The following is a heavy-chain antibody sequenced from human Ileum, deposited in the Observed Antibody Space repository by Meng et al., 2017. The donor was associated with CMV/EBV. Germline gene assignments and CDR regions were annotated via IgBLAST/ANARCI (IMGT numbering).Heavy chain of an antibody. CDR1: GFTFSDYW. D-gene: IGHD5/OR15-5a*01. J-gene: IGHJ4*02. V-gene: IGHV3-74*01. Sequence: GESLKISCAASGFTFSDYWMHWVRQAPGKGLVWVSRINSDGSTTNYADSVKGRFTISRDNAKNTLYLQMNSLRAEDTAVYYCVRAGGSSGHFYELLDYWGQGTLVTVSS. CDR3: VRAGGSSGHFYELLDY. CDR2: INSDGSTT.